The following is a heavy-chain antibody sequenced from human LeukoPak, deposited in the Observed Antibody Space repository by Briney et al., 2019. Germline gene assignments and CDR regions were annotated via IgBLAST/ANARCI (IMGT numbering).Heavy chain of an antibody. D-gene: IGHD3-3*01. J-gene: IGHJ4*02. Sequence: SQTLSLTCAISGDSVSSNSAAWNCIRQSPSRGLECLGRTYYRSQWYNDYALSVKSRITINPDTSKNQFSLQLNSVTPEDTAVYYCARERSDSFDYWGQGTLVTVSS. CDR1: GDSVSSNSAA. CDR2: TYYRSQWYN. V-gene: IGHV6-1*01. CDR3: ARERSDSFDY.